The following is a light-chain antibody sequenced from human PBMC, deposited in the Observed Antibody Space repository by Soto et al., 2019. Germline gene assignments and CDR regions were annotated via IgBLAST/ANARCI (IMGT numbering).Light chain of an antibody. V-gene: IGKV3-20*01. CDR1: RSLSSTS. Sequence: EIVLTQSPGTLSLSPGERAALTCRASRSLSSTSLAWYQQRPGQAPRLLIYDASSRATGIPDRFSGSGSGTDFTLTINRLGPVDFAVYYCQQYGSSPRTFGQGTKVEI. CDR2: DAS. J-gene: IGKJ1*01. CDR3: QQYGSSPRT.